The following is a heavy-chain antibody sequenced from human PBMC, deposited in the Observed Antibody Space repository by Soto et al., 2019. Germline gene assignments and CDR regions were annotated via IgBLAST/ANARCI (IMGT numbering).Heavy chain of an antibody. CDR3: ARVDWGSFDY. CDR1: GASLIGYY. J-gene: IGHJ4*02. Sequence: SETLSLACTFSGASLIGYYWAWIRQPPGKGLEWIGNIFYSGSTDYNPSLKSRVTMSLDTSRSHFSLKIRSVTTADTAVYYCARVDWGSFDYWGQGTLVTVS. CDR2: IFYSGST. V-gene: IGHV4-59*01. D-gene: IGHD3-9*01.